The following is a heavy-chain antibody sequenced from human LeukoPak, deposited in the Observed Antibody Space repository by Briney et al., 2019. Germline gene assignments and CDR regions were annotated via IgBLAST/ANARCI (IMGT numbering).Heavy chain of an antibody. V-gene: IGHV3-15*01. D-gene: IGHD3-3*01. Sequence: PGGSLRLSCAASGFTFSNAWMSWVRQAPGKGLEWVGRIKSKTDGGTTDYAAPVKGRFTISRDDSKNTLYLQMNSLKTEDTAVYYCTILVYDFWSGYYNLGYWGQGTLVTVSS. J-gene: IGHJ4*02. CDR2: IKSKTDGGTT. CDR1: GFTFSNAW. CDR3: TILVYDFWSGYYNLGY.